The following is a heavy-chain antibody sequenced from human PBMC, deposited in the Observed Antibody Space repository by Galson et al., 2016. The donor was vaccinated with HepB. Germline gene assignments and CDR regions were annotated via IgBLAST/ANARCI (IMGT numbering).Heavy chain of an antibody. Sequence: SLRLSCAASGFTLDNYAMHWVRQAPGKGLEWVSSISWNSGTIGYADSVKGRFTISRNNARNSLYLQMNSLRAEDTALYYCVKCLFVVVAATDAFDVWGQGTMVTVSS. CDR1: GFTLDNYA. D-gene: IGHD2-21*02. J-gene: IGHJ3*01. CDR2: ISWNSGTI. V-gene: IGHV3-9*01. CDR3: VKCLFVVVAATDAFDV.